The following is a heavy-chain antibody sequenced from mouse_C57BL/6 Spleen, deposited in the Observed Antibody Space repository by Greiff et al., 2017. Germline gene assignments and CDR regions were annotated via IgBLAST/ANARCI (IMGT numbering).Heavy chain of an antibody. CDR1: GYAFSSYW. D-gene: IGHD2-1*01. CDR2: IHPGDGDT. Sequence: QVQLKESGAELVKPGASVKISCKASGYAFSSYWMNWVKQRPGKGLEWIGQIHPGDGDTNYNGKFKGKATLTADKSSSTAYMQLSSLTSEDSAVYFCAEGLYYGNAAWFAYWGQGTLVTVSA. J-gene: IGHJ3*01. CDR3: AEGLYYGNAAWFAY. V-gene: IGHV1-80*01.